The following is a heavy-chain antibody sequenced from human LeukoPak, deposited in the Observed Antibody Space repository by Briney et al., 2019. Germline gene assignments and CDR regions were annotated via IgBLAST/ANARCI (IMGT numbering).Heavy chain of an antibody. D-gene: IGHD2-15*01. V-gene: IGHV4-34*01. CDR2: INHSGST. J-gene: IGHJ5*02. CDR1: GGSFSGYY. CDR3: ARGGYCSGGSCLGNWFDP. Sequence: PSETLSLTCAVYGGSFSGYYWSWIRQPPGKGLEWIGEINHSGSTNYNPSLKSRVTISVDTSKNQFSLKLSSVTAADTAVYYCARGGYCSGGSCLGNWFDPWGQGTLVIVSS.